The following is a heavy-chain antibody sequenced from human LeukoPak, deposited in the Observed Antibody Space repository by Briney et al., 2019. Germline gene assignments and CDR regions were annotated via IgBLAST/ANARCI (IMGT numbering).Heavy chain of an antibody. D-gene: IGHD6-13*01. CDR1: GGSFSGYY. V-gene: IGHV4-34*01. CDR2: INHSGST. CDR3: ARDQSLGQQLIGWYFDL. Sequence: SETLSLTCAVYGGSFSGYYWSWIRQPPGKGLEWIGEINHSGSTNYNPSLKSRVTISVDRSKNQFSLKLSSVTAADTAVYYCARDQSLGQQLIGWYFDLWGRGTLVTVSS. J-gene: IGHJ2*01.